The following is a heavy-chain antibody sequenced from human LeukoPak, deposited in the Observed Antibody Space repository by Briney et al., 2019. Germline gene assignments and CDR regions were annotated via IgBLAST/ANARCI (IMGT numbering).Heavy chain of an antibody. CDR3: ARAGPYSGSYRLFKIRGFDY. CDR1: GFTFSSYW. V-gene: IGHV3-74*01. J-gene: IGHJ4*02. D-gene: IGHD1-26*01. CDR2: IKSDGSGT. Sequence: GGSLRLSCAASGFTFSSYWMHWVRQAPGKGLVWVSRIKSDGSGTSYADSVKGRFTISRDNAENTLYLQMNSLRAEDTALYYCARAGPYSGSYRLFKIRGFDYWGQGTLVTVSS.